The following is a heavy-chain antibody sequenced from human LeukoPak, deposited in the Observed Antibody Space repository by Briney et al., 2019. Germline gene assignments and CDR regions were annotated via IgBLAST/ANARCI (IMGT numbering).Heavy chain of an antibody. Sequence: SETLSLTCTVSGGSISSYYWSWIRQPPGKGLEWIGYIYYSGSTNYNPSLKSRVTISIDTSKNQFSLKLNSVTAADTAVYYCVREISRYSITEEYFQHWGQGTLVTVSS. CDR2: IYYSGST. CDR1: GGSISSYY. J-gene: IGHJ1*01. V-gene: IGHV4-59*12. D-gene: IGHD6-13*01. CDR3: VREISRYSITEEYFQH.